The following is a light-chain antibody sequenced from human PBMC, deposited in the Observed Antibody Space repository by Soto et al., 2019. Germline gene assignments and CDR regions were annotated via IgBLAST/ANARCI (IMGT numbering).Light chain of an antibody. CDR3: QQHDSSPHT. Sequence: EIGLTQSPGTLSLSPGERATLSCRASQGVGRFLAWYQQKPGQAPRLLIYGASGRDTGTPDRFSGSRSGTDFTLTISRLEPEDFAVDHCQQHDSSPHTFGGGTKVEIK. J-gene: IGKJ4*01. V-gene: IGKV3-20*01. CDR2: GAS. CDR1: QGVGRF.